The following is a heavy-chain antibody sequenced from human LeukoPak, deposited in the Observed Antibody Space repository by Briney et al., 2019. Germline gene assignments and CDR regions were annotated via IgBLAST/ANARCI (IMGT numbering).Heavy chain of an antibody. V-gene: IGHV1-2*02. CDR2: INPNSGGT. D-gene: IGHD6-13*01. Sequence: ASVTVSCTASGYTFTGYYMHWVRQAPGQGLEWMGWINPNSGGTNYAQKFQGRVTMTRDTSISTAYMELSRLRSDDTAVYYCASRRQQLVPKYYYYYYGMDVWGQGTTVTVSS. CDR3: ASRRQQLVPKYYYYYYGMDV. CDR1: GYTFTGYY. J-gene: IGHJ6*02.